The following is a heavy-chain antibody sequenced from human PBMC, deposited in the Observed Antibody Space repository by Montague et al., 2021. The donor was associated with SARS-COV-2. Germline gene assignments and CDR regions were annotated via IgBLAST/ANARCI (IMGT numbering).Heavy chain of an antibody. Sequence: TLSLTCTVSDGSISSGGYYWSWIRQHPGKGLEWIGYIYYSGSTYYNPYLKSRVTISVDTSKNQFSLKMSSVTAADTAVYYCARSPEPMIILIITSLNWYFDLWGRGTLVTVSS. J-gene: IGHJ2*01. V-gene: IGHV4-31*03. CDR3: ARSPEPMIILIITSLNWYFDL. CDR1: DGSISSGGYY. D-gene: IGHD3-22*01. CDR2: IYYSGST.